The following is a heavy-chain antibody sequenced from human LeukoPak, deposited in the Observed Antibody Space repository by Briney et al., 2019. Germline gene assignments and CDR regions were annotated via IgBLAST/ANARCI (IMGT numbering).Heavy chain of an antibody. Sequence: PGGSLRLSCAASGFTFSNAYMSWVRQAPGKGLEWVGRIKSKTDGGTTDYAAPVKGRFTISRDDSKNTLYLQMNSLKTEDTAVYYCTIDAGYSSRWYNYWGQGTLVTVSS. CDR1: GFTFSNAY. V-gene: IGHV3-15*01. D-gene: IGHD6-13*01. CDR2: IKSKTDGGTT. J-gene: IGHJ4*02. CDR3: TIDAGYSSRWYNY.